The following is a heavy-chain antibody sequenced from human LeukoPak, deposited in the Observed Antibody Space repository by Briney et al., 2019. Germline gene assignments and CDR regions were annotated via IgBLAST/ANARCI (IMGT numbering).Heavy chain of an antibody. CDR1: GYTFTSYG. J-gene: IGHJ4*02. D-gene: IGHD3-22*01. CDR2: ISAYNGNT. CDR3: ARDRHYYDSSGYYLFDY. V-gene: IGHV1-18*01. Sequence: ASVKVSCKASGYTFTSYGISWVRQAPGQGLEWMGWISAYNGNTNYAQKLQGRVTMTTDTSTCTAYMELRSLRSDDTAVYYCARDRHYYDSSGYYLFDYWGQGTLVTVSS.